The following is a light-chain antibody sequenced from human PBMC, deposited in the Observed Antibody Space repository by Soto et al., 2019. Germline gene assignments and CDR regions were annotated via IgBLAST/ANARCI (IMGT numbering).Light chain of an antibody. CDR2: GAS. Sequence: ENVLNQSPCTVSLSPGERDTLTCRASQTVSSSYLAWYQQKPGQAPRLLIYGASSRATGIPDRFSGSGSGTDATLTINRLEPEDFAVYYCQQYGSSPTFGGGTNVDI. V-gene: IGKV3-20*01. J-gene: IGKJ4*01. CDR3: QQYGSSPT. CDR1: QTVSSSY.